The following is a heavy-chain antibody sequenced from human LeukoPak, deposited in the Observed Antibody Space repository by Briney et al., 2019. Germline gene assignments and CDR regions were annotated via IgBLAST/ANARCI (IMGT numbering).Heavy chain of an antibody. CDR1: GGTFSSYA. J-gene: IGHJ5*02. V-gene: IGHV1-69*05. CDR3: AREPPVGYSYGLNWFDP. CDR2: IIPIFGTA. Sequence: GASVKVSCKASGGTFSSYAISWVRQAPGQGLEWMGRIIPIFGTANYAQKFQGRVTITTDESTSTAYMEPSSLRSEDTAVYYCAREPPVGYSYGLNWFDPWGQGTLVTVSS. D-gene: IGHD5-18*01.